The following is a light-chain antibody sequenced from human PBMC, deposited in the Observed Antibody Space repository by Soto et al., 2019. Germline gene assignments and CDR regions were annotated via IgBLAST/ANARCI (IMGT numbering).Light chain of an antibody. Sequence: DIIMTQSPATLSVSPGERATLSCRASQSVASNLAWYQQKVGQAPRLLIYGASTRATGIPATFSGSGSGTEFTLSITSLRSEDFAVYYCQQYNDLPRTFGQGTKVEIK. CDR2: GAS. J-gene: IGKJ1*01. CDR3: QQYNDLPRT. CDR1: QSVASN. V-gene: IGKV3-15*01.